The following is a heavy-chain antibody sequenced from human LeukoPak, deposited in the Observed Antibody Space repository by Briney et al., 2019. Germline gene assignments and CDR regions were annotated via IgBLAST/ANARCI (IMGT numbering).Heavy chain of an antibody. D-gene: IGHD5-18*01. CDR1: GGTFSSYA. CDR2: TIPIFGTA. Sequence: GASVKVSCKASGGTFSSYAISWVRQAPGQGLEWMGGTIPIFGTANYAQKFQGRVTITADESTSTAYMELSSLRSEDTAVYYCARDGPRGGDTATSPYYYYGIDVWGQGTTVTVSS. CDR3: ARDGPRGGDTATSPYYYYGIDV. J-gene: IGHJ6*02. V-gene: IGHV1-69*13.